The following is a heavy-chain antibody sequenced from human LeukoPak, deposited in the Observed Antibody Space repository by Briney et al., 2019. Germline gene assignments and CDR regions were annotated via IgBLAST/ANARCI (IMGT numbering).Heavy chain of an antibody. J-gene: IGHJ3*01. CDR3: TTDNLLSGGSGDDIFDV. CDR2: ISYDGSNR. V-gene: IGHV3-30*03. D-gene: IGHD2-15*01. CDR1: GFTFSSYG. Sequence: GGSLRLSCAASGFTFSSYGIHWVRQAPGKGLEWVAVISYDGSNRYYADSVKGRFTISRDNSKNTLYLQMNSLKTEDTAVYYCTTDNLLSGGSGDDIFDVWGQGTVVTVSS.